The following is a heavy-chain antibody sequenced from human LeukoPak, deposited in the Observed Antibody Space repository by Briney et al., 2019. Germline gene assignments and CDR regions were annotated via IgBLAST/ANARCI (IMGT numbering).Heavy chain of an antibody. J-gene: IGHJ3*02. CDR3: ARPILPTADDGFDI. D-gene: IGHD2-21*02. CDR2: ISGSGGST. V-gene: IGHV3-23*01. Sequence: GGSLRLSCATSGFTFSSYAMSWVRQAPGKGLEWVSAISGSGGSTYYADSEKGRFTISRDNAKNSLYLQMNSLRAEDSAVYFCARPILPTADDGFDIWGQGTMVTVSS. CDR1: GFTFSSYA.